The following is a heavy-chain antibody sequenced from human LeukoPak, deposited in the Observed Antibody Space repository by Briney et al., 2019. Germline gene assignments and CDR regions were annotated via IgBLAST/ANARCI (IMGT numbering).Heavy chain of an antibody. CDR2: ISSSSYI. J-gene: IGHJ3*02. CDR3: ARAHNQQLVSAFDI. Sequence: PGGSLRLSCAASGFTFSSYSMNWVRQAPGKGLEWVSSISSSSYIYYADSVKGRFTISRDNAKNSLYLQMNSLRAEDTAVYYCARAHNQQLVSAFDIWGQGTMVTVSS. D-gene: IGHD6-6*01. CDR1: GFTFSSYS. V-gene: IGHV3-21*01.